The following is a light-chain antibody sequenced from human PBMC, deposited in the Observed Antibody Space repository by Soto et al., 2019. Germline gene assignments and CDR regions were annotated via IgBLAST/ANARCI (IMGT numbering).Light chain of an antibody. Sequence: QSVLTQPPSVSGAPGQRVTISCTGSSSNIGAGYDVHWYQQLPGTAPKLLIYGNSNRPSGVPDRFSGSKSGTSASLAITGLQAEDEADYYGQSYDSSLSGSRVVFGGGTQLTVL. CDR3: QSYDSSLSGSRVV. CDR1: SSNIGAGYD. J-gene: IGLJ2*01. CDR2: GNS. V-gene: IGLV1-40*01.